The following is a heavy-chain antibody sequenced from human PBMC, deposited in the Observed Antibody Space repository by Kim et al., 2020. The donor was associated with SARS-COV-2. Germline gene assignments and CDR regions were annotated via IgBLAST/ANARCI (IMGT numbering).Heavy chain of an antibody. CDR2: IGNSGST. CDR3: AKSVEMARVTELDY. V-gene: IGHV4-59*13. D-gene: IGHD3-10*01. J-gene: IGHJ4*02. CDR1: GASISRYY. Sequence: SETLSLTCTVSGASISRYYWSWIRQPPGKGLEWIGYIGNSGSTNYNPSLKSRVTISADTSKNQFSLKLSSVTVADTAVYYCAKSVEMARVTELDYWGQGTLVTVSS.